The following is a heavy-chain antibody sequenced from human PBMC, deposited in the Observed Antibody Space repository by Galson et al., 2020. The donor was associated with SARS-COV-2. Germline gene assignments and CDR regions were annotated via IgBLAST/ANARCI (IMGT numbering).Heavy chain of an antibody. V-gene: IGHV3-74*03. CDR1: GFTFSSYW. CDR2: ISPDGRKT. D-gene: IGHD1-26*01. Sequence: GGSLRLSCAASGFTFSSYWMNWVRQAPGTGLVWVSRISPDGRKTAYAESVKGRFAISRDDAKSTLYLRMDSLRDEDTAIYYCARGTALRGSYFYDYWGQGALVTGSP. J-gene: IGHJ4*02. CDR3: ARGTALRGSYFYDY.